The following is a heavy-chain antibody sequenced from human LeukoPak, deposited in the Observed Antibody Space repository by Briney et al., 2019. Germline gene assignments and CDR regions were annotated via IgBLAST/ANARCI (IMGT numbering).Heavy chain of an antibody. D-gene: IGHD3-10*01. CDR1: GFTFSSYG. CDR3: AKDLGGWGVFYGMDV. J-gene: IGHJ6*02. CDR2: ISYDGSNK. Sequence: GGSLRLSCAASGFTFSSYGMHWVRQAPGKGLEWVTVISYDGSNKYYADSVKGRFTISRDNSKNTLYLQMNSLRAEDTAVYYCAKDLGGWGVFYGMDVWGQGTTVTVSS. V-gene: IGHV3-30*18.